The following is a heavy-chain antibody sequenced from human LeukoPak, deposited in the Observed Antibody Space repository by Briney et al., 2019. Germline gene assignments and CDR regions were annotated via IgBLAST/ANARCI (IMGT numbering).Heavy chain of an antibody. CDR1: GFTVSSNY. D-gene: IGHD3-22*01. J-gene: IGHJ4*02. CDR2: FGTRSTSV. CDR3: AREVSEGFDF. Sequence: GGSLRLSCAASGFTVSSNYMSWVRQAPGKGLEWVSSFGTRSTSVYHAGSVKGRFAISRDNAKNPLYLQMNSLRAEDTALYYCAREVSEGFDFWGQGTLVTVSS. V-gene: IGHV3-21*01.